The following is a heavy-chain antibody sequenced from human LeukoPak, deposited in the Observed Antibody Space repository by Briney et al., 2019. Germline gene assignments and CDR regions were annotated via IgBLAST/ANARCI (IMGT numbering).Heavy chain of an antibody. CDR2: INHSGST. Sequence: SETLSLTCAVYGGSFSGYYWSWIRQPPGKGLEWIGEINHSGSTNYNPSLKSRVTISVDMSKNQFSLKLSSVTAADTAVYYCASQMTTSPYYFDYWGQGTLVTVSS. CDR3: ASQMTTSPYYFDY. D-gene: IGHD5-24*01. J-gene: IGHJ4*02. V-gene: IGHV4-34*01. CDR1: GGSFSGYY.